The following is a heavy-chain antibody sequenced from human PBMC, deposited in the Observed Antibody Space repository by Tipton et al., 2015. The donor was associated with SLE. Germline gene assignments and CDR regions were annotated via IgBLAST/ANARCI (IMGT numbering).Heavy chain of an antibody. Sequence: TLSLTCTFSGGSISRSSHYWGWIRQPPGKGLEWIGSIYYSGRTYYNSSLKSRVTISVDTSKNQFSLKLSSVTDADTAVYYCARKGQYQGWFDPWGQGTLVTVSS. CDR3: ARKGQYQGWFDP. CDR1: GGSISRSSHY. J-gene: IGHJ5*02. V-gene: IGHV4-39*07. CDR2: IYYSGRT. D-gene: IGHD2-2*01.